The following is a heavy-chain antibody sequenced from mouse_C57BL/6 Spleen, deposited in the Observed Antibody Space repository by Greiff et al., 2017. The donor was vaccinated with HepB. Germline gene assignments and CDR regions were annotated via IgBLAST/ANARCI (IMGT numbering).Heavy chain of an antibody. V-gene: IGHV5-6*01. Sequence: EVQRVESGGDLVKPGGSLKLSCAASGFTFSSYGMSWVRQTPDKRLEWVATISSGGSYTYYPDSVKGRFTISRDNAKNTLYLQMSSLKSEDTAMYYCARHSDSSGFDYWGQGTTLTVSS. CDR2: ISSGGSYT. D-gene: IGHD3-2*02. CDR1: GFTFSSYG. CDR3: ARHSDSSGFDY. J-gene: IGHJ2*01.